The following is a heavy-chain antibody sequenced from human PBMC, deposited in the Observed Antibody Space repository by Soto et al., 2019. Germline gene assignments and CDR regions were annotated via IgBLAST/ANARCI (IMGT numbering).Heavy chain of an antibody. J-gene: IGHJ6*02. CDR2: VNPSSGRT. CDR1: GYTFTSYY. CDR3: ARGIDIGQNYDYSGMDV. Sequence: QVQLGQSGSEVKKPGASVKVSCTASGYTFTSYYVHWVRQAPGQGLEWMGVVNPSSGRTTYAQKFRGRITMARDPSTSTVHVELSSLRSEDTAVYYCARGIDIGQNYDYSGMDVWGQGTTVTVSS. V-gene: IGHV1-46*01. D-gene: IGHD2-21*01.